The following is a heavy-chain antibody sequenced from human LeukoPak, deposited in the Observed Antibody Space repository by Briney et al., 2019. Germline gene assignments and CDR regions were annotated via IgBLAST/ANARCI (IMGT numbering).Heavy chain of an antibody. D-gene: IGHD6-6*01. Sequence: PSETLSLTCTVSGGSISSYYWSWIRQPPGKGLEWIGYIYYSGITNYNPSLKSRVTISVDTSKNQFSLKLSSVTAADTAVYYCARYSSSPRMAFDIWGQGTMVTVSS. V-gene: IGHV4-59*01. CDR1: GGSISSYY. CDR3: ARYSSSPRMAFDI. J-gene: IGHJ3*02. CDR2: IYYSGIT.